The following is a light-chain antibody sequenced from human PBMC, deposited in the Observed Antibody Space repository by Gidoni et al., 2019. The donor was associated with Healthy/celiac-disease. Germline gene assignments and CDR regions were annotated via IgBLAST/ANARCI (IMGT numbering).Light chain of an antibody. CDR3: QQLNSYPFT. CDR1: QGVSSY. V-gene: IGKV1-9*01. J-gene: IGKJ3*01. Sequence: DIQLTQSPSFLSASVGDRVTITCRASQGVSSYLAWYQQKPGKAPKLLIYAASTLQSGVPSRFSGSGSGTEFTLTISSLQPEDFATYYCQQLNSYPFTFXPXTKVDIK. CDR2: AAS.